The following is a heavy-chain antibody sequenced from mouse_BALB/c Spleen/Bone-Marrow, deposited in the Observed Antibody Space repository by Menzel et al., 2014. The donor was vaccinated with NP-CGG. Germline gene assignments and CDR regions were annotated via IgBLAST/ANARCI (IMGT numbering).Heavy chain of an antibody. CDR1: GFTFXSYT. J-gene: IGHJ3*01. CDR2: ISSGGSYT. V-gene: IGHV5-6-4*01. D-gene: IGHD1-2*01. Sequence: EVHLVESGGGLVKPGGSLKLSCAASGFTFXSYTMSWVRQTPEKRLEWVATISSGGSYTYYPDSVKGRFTISRDNAKNTLYLQMSSLKSEDTAMYYCTREDYGYTFAYWGQGTLVTVSA. CDR3: TREDYGYTFAY.